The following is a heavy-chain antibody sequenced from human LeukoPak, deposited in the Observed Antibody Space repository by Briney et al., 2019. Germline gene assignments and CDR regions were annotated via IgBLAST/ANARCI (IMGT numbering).Heavy chain of an antibody. Sequence: GGSLRLSCAASGFTFSSYDMHWVRQATGKGLEWVSAIGTAGDTYYPGSVKGRFTISRENAKNSLYLQMDSLRAGDTAVYYCARGTDRAHFDYWGQGTLVTVSS. CDR1: GFTFSSYD. CDR3: ARGTDRAHFDY. CDR2: IGTAGDT. V-gene: IGHV3-13*01. D-gene: IGHD1-1*01. J-gene: IGHJ4*02.